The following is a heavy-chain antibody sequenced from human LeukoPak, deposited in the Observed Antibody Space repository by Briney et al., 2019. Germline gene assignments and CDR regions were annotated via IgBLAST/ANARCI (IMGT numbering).Heavy chain of an antibody. V-gene: IGHV1-2*02. D-gene: IGHD2-2*01. CDR1: GYTFTDYY. CDR2: INPNSGST. Sequence: ASVKVSCKASGYTFTDYYMHWVRQAPGQGLEWLGWINPNSGSTNFAQKFQGRVTMTTDTSTSTAYMELRSLRSDDTAVYYCARGTRLYCSSTSCLYYYYYGMDVWGQGTTVTVSS. J-gene: IGHJ6*02. CDR3: ARGTRLYCSSTSCLYYYYYGMDV.